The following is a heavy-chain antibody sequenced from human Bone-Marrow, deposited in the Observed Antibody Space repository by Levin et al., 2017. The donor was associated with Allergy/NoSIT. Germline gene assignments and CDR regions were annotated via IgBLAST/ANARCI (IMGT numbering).Heavy chain of an antibody. CDR3: AKDHESEGWPDFDS. V-gene: IGHV3-23*05. Sequence: GGSLRLSCTASGFTLSTRAMSWVRQAPGKGLEWVSSFSNINKAYYSDSVMGRLTISRDNAQNTLYLEMNSLRDDDNALYFCAKDHESEGWPDFDSWGQGTQVTVSS. CDR2: FSNINKA. CDR1: GFTLSTRA. J-gene: IGHJ4*02. D-gene: IGHD6-19*01.